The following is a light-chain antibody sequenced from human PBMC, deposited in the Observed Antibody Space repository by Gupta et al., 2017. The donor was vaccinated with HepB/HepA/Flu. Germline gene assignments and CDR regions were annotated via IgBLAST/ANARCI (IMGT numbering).Light chain of an antibody. CDR1: QSLLFRSNNKNY. CDR3: QQCFNTLVS. V-gene: IGKV4-1*01. Sequence: DIVMTQSPDSLAVSLGERATIHCKSSQSLLFRSNNKNYLAWYQQKPGQPPKLLIYWASTRESGVPDRFSGSGSGTDFSLTISSLQAEDVAVYYCQQCFNTLVSFGGGTKVEIK. CDR2: WAS. J-gene: IGKJ4*01.